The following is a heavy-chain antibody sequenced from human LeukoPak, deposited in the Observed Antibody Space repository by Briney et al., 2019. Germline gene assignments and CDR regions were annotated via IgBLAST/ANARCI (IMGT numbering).Heavy chain of an antibody. J-gene: IGHJ5*02. CDR1: GGSISSGDYY. CDR2: MYYSGST. V-gene: IGHV4-30-4*01. D-gene: IGHD3-22*01. CDR3: ARPYYYDSRIDP. Sequence: SQTLSLTCTVSGGSISSGDYYWSWIRQPPGKGLKWIAYMYYSGSTYYNPSLKSRVTMSADTSKNKLSLKLSSVTAADTAVYYCARPYYYDSRIDPWGQGILVTVSS.